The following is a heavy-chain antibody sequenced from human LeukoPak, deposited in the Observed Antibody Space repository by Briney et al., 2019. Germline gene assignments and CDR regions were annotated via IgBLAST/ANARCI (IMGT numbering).Heavy chain of an antibody. CDR3: ARDRLQLQS. J-gene: IGHJ5*02. D-gene: IGHD5-24*01. Sequence: PSETLSLTCTVSGGAISYYYWNWIRQPPGKGLEWIGYIYYTGNTNYNPSLKSRVTISVGTSKNQFSLKLSSVTAADTAVYYCARDRLQLQSWGQGTLVTVSS. V-gene: IGHV4-59*01. CDR2: IYYTGNT. CDR1: GGAISYYY.